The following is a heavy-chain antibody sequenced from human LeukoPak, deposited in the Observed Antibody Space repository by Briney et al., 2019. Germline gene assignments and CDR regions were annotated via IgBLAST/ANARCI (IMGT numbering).Heavy chain of an antibody. D-gene: IGHD6-19*01. CDR1: GFTFSSYA. CDR2: ISGSGVST. J-gene: IGHJ4*02. CDR3: AKKIRAGIAVADTLSPFDY. Sequence: GGSLRLSCAASGFTFSSYAMSWVRQAPGTGLEWVSTISGSGVSTYYADSVRGRFTISRDNSKNTLHLQMNSLRAEDTAVYYCAKKIRAGIAVADTLSPFDYWGQGTLVTVSS. V-gene: IGHV3-23*01.